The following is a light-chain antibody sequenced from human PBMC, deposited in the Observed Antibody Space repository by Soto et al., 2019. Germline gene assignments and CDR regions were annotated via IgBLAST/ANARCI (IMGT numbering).Light chain of an antibody. CDR1: YSDIGDYNY. CDR2: EGS. V-gene: IGLV2-8*01. CDR3: SSYSGTNSNVI. J-gene: IGLJ2*01. Sequence: QSAQTQPPSASGSPGQSVTISCAGTYSDIGDYNYVSWYQQHPGKVPKLIISEGSKRPSGVPDRFSGSKSGYTASLTVSDLQPADEAVYYCSSYSGTNSNVIFGGGTKLTVL.